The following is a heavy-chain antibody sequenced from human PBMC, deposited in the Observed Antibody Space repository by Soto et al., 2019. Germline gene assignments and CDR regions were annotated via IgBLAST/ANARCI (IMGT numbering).Heavy chain of an antibody. Sequence: SVKVSCKASGGTFSSYAISWVRQAPGQGLELMGGIIPIFGTANYAQKFQGRVTITADESTSTAYMELSSLRSEDTAVYYCARDPPRGTTYYYGMDVWGQGTTVTVYS. CDR1: GGTFSSYA. CDR3: ARDPPRGTTYYYGMDV. CDR2: IIPIFGTA. D-gene: IGHD1-26*01. J-gene: IGHJ6*02. V-gene: IGHV1-69*13.